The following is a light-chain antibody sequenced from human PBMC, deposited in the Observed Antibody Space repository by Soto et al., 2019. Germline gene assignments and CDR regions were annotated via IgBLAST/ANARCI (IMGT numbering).Light chain of an antibody. CDR1: SNDIGSYNL. J-gene: IGLJ3*02. V-gene: IGLV2-23*02. CDR2: EVT. CDR3: CSYAVGV. Sequence: QSALTQPASVSGSPGQSITISCTGTSNDIGSYNLVSWYQQHPDKAPKLIIYEVTKRPSGVSNRFSGSKSGNTASLTISGLQAEDDADYCCCSYAVGVFGGGTKVTVL.